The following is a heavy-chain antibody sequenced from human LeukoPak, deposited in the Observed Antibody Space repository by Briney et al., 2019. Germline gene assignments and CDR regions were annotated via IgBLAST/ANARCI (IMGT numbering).Heavy chain of an antibody. J-gene: IGHJ4*02. CDR2: ISGSGGST. D-gene: IGHD6-19*01. V-gene: IGHV3-23*01. CDR1: GFTFSSYA. CDR3: AKLIAVAVSTPFDY. Sequence: AGGSLRLSCAASGFTFSSYAMSWVRQAPGKGLEWVSAISGSGGSTYYADSVKGRFTISRDNSKNTLYLQMNSLRAEDTAVYYCAKLIAVAVSTPFDYWGQGTLVTVSS.